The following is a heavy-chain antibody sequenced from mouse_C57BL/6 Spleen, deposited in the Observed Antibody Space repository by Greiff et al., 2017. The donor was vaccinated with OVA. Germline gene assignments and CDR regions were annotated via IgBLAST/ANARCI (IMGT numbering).Heavy chain of an antibody. CDR1: GYSFTDYN. Sequence: QLVESGPELVKPGASVKISCKASGYSFTDYNMNWVKQSNGKSLEWIGVINPNYGTTSYNQKFKGKATLTVDQSSITAYMQRNSLTSEDSAVYYCASRYYYGSSYWYFDVWGTGTTVTVSS. CDR2: INPNYGTT. D-gene: IGHD1-1*01. CDR3: ASRYYYGSSYWYFDV. J-gene: IGHJ1*03. V-gene: IGHV1-39*01.